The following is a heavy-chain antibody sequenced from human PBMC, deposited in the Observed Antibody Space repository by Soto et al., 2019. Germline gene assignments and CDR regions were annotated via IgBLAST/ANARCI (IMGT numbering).Heavy chain of an antibody. J-gene: IGHJ5*02. D-gene: IGHD3-22*01. V-gene: IGHV4-59*01. CDR1: AGSIISYY. CDR3: ARVISNYYDSSGYAFDP. Sequence: SETLSLTCTVAAGSIISYYGRWIRQLPCKGLEWIGYIYYSGSTNYNPSLKSRVTISVDTSKNQFSLKLSSVTAADTAVYYCARVISNYYDSSGYAFDPWGQGTLVTVSS. CDR2: IYYSGST.